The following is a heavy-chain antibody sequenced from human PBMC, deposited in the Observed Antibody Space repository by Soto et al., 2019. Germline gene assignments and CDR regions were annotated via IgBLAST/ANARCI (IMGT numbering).Heavy chain of an antibody. D-gene: IGHD2-2*01. CDR3: ARDKADRSCTSTSCFSPLDY. CDR1: VFTFISYS. J-gene: IGHJ4*02. V-gene: IGHV3-48*02. CDR2: ISSGSDTI. Sequence: PGWSLRLSCASSVFTFISYSMNWVRQAPGKGMEWVSYISSGSDTIHYADSVKGRFTSSRDNAQSSLFLQMNSLSDDDTAVYYCARDKADRSCTSTSCFSPLDYWGQGTLVTVSS.